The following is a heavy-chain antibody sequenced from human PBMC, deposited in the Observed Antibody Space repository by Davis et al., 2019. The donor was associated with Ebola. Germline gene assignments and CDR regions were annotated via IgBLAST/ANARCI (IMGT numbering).Heavy chain of an antibody. V-gene: IGHV4-39*01. CDR1: GGSITSTSYY. CDR3: ATSKDYVWGRGAFDI. J-gene: IGHJ3*02. CDR2: IYYGGDT. D-gene: IGHD3-16*01. Sequence: SETLSLTCTVSGGSITSTSYYWGWIRQPPGKGLEWIGSIYYGGDTYYNPSLKSRVTISVDTSKNQFSLKLSSVTAADTAVYHCATSKDYVWGRGAFDIWGQGTVVTVSS.